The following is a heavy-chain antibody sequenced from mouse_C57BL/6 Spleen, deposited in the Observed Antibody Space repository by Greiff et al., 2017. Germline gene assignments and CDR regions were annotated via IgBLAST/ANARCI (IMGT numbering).Heavy chain of an antibody. CDR3: ARQEPPFAY. CDR2: ISSGGSYT. J-gene: IGHJ3*01. Sequence: EVKVVESGGDLVKPGGSLKLSCAASGFTFSSYGMSWVRQTPDKSLEWVATISSGGSYTYYPASVKGRFTISRDNAKNTLYLQMSSLKSEDTAMYCCARQEPPFAYWGQGTLVTVSA. D-gene: IGHD6-1*01. V-gene: IGHV5-6*01. CDR1: GFTFSSYG.